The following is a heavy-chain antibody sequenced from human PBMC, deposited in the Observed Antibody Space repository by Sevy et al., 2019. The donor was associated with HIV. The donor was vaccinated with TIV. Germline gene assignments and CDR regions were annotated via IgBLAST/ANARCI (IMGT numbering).Heavy chain of an antibody. CDR3: ANSRSGYLDSSGYYIY. Sequence: GESLKISCRGSGYSFTSHWIGWVRHMPGKGLEWMGIIYPDDSDTGYSPSFQGQVTFSADKSISTAYLQWSSLKASDTAMYYCANSRSGYLDSSGYYIYWGQGTLVTVSS. D-gene: IGHD3-22*01. V-gene: IGHV5-51*01. CDR2: IYPDDSDT. J-gene: IGHJ4*02. CDR1: GYSFTSHW.